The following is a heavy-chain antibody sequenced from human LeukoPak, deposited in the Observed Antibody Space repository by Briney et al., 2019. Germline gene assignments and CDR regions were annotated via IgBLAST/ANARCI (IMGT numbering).Heavy chain of an antibody. CDR2: ISYDGSNK. V-gene: IGHV3-30*18. Sequence: GGSLRLSCAASGFTFSSYGMHWVRQAPGKGLEWVAVISYDGSNKYYADSVKGRFTISRDNSKNTLYLQMNSLRAEDTAVYYCAKDPYPFGFYYMDVWGKGTTVTVSS. D-gene: IGHD3-10*01. CDR3: AKDPYPFGFYYMDV. CDR1: GFTFSSYG. J-gene: IGHJ6*03.